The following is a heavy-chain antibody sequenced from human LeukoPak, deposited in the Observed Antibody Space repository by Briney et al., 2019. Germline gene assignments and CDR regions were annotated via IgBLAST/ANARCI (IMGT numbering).Heavy chain of an antibody. Sequence: QPGGSLRLSCAASGFTVSSNYRSWVRQAPGKGLEWVSVIYSGGSTYYADSVKGRFTISRDNSKNTLYLQMNSLRAEDTAVYYCARDNSYGDDAFDIWGQGTMVTVSS. V-gene: IGHV3-66*02. D-gene: IGHD5-18*01. CDR1: GFTVSSNY. J-gene: IGHJ3*02. CDR2: IYSGGST. CDR3: ARDNSYGDDAFDI.